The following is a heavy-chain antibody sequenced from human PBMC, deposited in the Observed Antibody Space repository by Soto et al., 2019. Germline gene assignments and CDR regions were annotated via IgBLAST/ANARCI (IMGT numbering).Heavy chain of an antibody. D-gene: IGHD5-12*01. J-gene: IGHJ4*02. CDR2: IYYSGST. CDR3: ARWDSGYDYGAGIDY. Sequence: SXTLSLTCTVSGGSISSYYWSWIRQPPGKGLEWIGYIYYSGSTNYNPSLKSRVTISVDTSKNQFSLKLSSVTAADTAVYYCARWDSGYDYGAGIDYWGQGTLVTVS. CDR1: GGSISSYY. V-gene: IGHV4-59*01.